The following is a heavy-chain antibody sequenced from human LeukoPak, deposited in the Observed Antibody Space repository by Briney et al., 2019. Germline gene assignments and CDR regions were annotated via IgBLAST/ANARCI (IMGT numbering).Heavy chain of an antibody. Sequence: RTGGPLRLSCAASGFTFSDYYMSWIRQAAGKGLEGVSYISSSGSTIYEEDAVKGRFTITGKHAKNSLYLQINLRDAETTAYYYCARRAGGYSHPYDYWGQGILVTVSS. CDR3: ARRAGGYSHPYDY. CDR1: GFTFSDYY. V-gene: IGHV3-11*01. D-gene: IGHD4-23*01. CDR2: ISSSGSTI. J-gene: IGHJ4*02.